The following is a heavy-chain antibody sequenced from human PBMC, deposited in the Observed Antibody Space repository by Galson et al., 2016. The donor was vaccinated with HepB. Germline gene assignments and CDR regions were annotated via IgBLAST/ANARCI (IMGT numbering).Heavy chain of an antibody. V-gene: IGHV6-1*01. CDR3: AKSGHYYFDA. J-gene: IGHJ4*02. CDR1: SVSSNAAA. Sequence: SVSSNAAAWNWIRQSPSRGLEWLGRTFYRSQWRSDYAVSVKGRITVTPDTSKNQFSLQLNSVTPEDTAMYYCAKSGHYYFDAWGQGTLVTVSS. CDR2: TFYRSQWRS. D-gene: IGHD3-10*01.